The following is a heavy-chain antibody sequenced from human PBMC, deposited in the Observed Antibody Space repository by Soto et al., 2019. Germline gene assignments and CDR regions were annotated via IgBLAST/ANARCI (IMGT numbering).Heavy chain of an antibody. D-gene: IGHD3-9*01. CDR1: GFTFSSYE. CDR2: ISSSGSTI. V-gene: IGHV3-48*03. Sequence: LRLSCAASGFTFSSYEMNWVRQAPGKGLEWVSYISSSGSTIYYADSVKGRFTISRDNAKNSLYLQMNSLRAEDTAVYYCFPSLRDYGMDVWGQGTTVTVSS. CDR3: FPSLRDYGMDV. J-gene: IGHJ6*02.